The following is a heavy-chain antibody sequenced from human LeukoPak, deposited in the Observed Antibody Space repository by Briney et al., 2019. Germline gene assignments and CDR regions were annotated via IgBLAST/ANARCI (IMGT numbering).Heavy chain of an antibody. V-gene: IGHV3-11*04. CDR1: GFIFSGYY. CDR3: ARDDFEWDRFDY. J-gene: IGHJ4*02. Sequence: GGSLRLSCAASGFIFSGYYMTWIRQAPGKGLEWVSYVSSSGSTIYYADSVKGRFTISRDNAKNSLYLQMNGLRAEDTAVYYCARDDFEWDRFDYWGQGTLVTVSS. CDR2: VSSSGSTI. D-gene: IGHD3-9*01.